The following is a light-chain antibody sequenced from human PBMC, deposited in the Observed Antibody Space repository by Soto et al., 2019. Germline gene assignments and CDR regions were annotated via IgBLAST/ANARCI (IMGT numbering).Light chain of an antibody. J-gene: IGLJ2*01. CDR1: NSDVGTYNY. CDR2: EVS. CDR3: SSYAGSNNLV. Sequence: QSALAQPPSASGSPEQSVTITCTGTNSDVGTYNYVSWYQHHPGKAPKFMIYEVSKRPLGVPDRFSGSKSGNTASLTVSGLQAEDEADYYCSSYAGSNNLVFGGGTKLTVL. V-gene: IGLV2-8*01.